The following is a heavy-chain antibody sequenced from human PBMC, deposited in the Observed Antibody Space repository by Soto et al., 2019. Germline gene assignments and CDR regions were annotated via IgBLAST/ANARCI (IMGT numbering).Heavy chain of an antibody. D-gene: IGHD6-13*01. J-gene: IGHJ6*02. CDR2: ISHDGFNK. V-gene: IGHV3-30-3*01. CDR3: ARDSGSSWYFGMDV. CDR1: GFTFSNNA. Sequence: QVKLVESGGGVVQPGRSLRLSCAASGFTFSNNAMHWVRQAPGKGLEWVAVISHDGFNKYYADSVKGRFTISRDSSKNTLYLQMNSLRVEDTAMYSCARDSGSSWYFGMDVWGQGTTVTVSS.